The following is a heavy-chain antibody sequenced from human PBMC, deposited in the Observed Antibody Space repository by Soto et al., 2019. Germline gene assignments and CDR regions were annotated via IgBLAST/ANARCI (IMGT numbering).Heavy chain of an antibody. Sequence: QVQLVESGGGVVQPGRSLRLSCAASGFTFSSYAMHWVRQAPGKGLEWVAVISYDGSNKYYADSVKGRFTISRDNSKNTLYLQMNSLRAEDTAVYYCATSTGYSSGWYPLPLFDYWGQGTPVTVSS. CDR3: ATSTGYSSGWYPLPLFDY. CDR2: ISYDGSNK. J-gene: IGHJ4*02. CDR1: GFTFSSYA. V-gene: IGHV3-30-3*01. D-gene: IGHD6-19*01.